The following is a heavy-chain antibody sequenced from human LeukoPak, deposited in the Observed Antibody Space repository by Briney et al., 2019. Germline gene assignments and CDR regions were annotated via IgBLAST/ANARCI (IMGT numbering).Heavy chain of an antibody. CDR1: GFTVSSNY. CDR3: ARGLPGYEFGLRGALFDY. D-gene: IGHD3-10*01. Sequence: PGGSLRLSCAASGFTVSSNYMSWARQAPGKGLEWVSVIYSGGTTYYADSVKGRFTISRDNSKNTLYFQMNSLRAEDTAVYYCARGLPGYEFGLRGALFDYWGQGTLVTVSS. J-gene: IGHJ4*02. V-gene: IGHV3-53*01. CDR2: IYSGGTT.